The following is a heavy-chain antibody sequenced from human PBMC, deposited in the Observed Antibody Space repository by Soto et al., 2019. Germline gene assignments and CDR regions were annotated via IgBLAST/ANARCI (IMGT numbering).Heavy chain of an antibody. V-gene: IGHV3-23*01. Sequence: VQLLESGGGSVQPGGSLRLSCVGSGFTFGIYGMTWVRQAPGKGLEWVSGISGSGDVTHYADSVKGRFTISRDNSKNTYYLQMNSLRAEDTAVYYCARERVTVGTFVWFDPWGQGTLVTVSS. J-gene: IGHJ5*02. D-gene: IGHD4-4*01. CDR1: GFTFGIYG. CDR3: ARERVTVGTFVWFDP. CDR2: ISGSGDVT.